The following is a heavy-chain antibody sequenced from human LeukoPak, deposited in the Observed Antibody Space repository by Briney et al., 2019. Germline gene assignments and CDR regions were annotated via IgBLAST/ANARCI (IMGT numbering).Heavy chain of an antibody. Sequence: ASVKVSCKASGYTFTGYYLHWVRQAPGQGLEWMGWINPDSGDTNYLQKFQGRVTMTRDTSISAAYMELSRLRSDDTAVYYCTRDLLGGSGTFDPWGQGTLVTVSS. D-gene: IGHD3-10*01. CDR1: GYTFTGYY. CDR2: INPDSGDT. J-gene: IGHJ5*02. V-gene: IGHV1-2*02. CDR3: TRDLLGGSGTFDP.